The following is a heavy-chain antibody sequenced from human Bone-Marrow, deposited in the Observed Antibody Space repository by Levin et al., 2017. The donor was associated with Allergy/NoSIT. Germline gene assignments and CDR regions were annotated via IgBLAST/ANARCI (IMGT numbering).Heavy chain of an antibody. V-gene: IGHV3-7*01. CDR2: INEDGSEK. J-gene: IGHJ4*02. D-gene: IGHD1-26*01. CDR1: GFTFSNYW. CDR3: ARDKIVGATKFDY. Sequence: GESLKISCAASGFTFSNYWMSWVRQAPGKGPEWVANINEDGSEKYYVDSVKGRFTISRDNAENSLYLQMNSLRVEGTAVYYCARDKIVGATKFDYWGQGTLVTVSS.